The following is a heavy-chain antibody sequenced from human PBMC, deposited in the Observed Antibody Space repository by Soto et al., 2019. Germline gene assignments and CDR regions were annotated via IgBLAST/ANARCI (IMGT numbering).Heavy chain of an antibody. CDR1: GFSISNYA. CDR2: ITGSGDKT. Sequence: EVQLLESGGELVQPGGSLRLSCAASGFSISNYAMTWVRQAPGKGLEWVSGITGSGDKTYYADSVKGRFIISRDNSKNTLYLQMNSLRAEDTALYYCARDCSSSSCSIWHYWGQGTLVTVSS. J-gene: IGHJ4*02. CDR3: ARDCSSSSCSIWHY. D-gene: IGHD2-2*01. V-gene: IGHV3-23*01.